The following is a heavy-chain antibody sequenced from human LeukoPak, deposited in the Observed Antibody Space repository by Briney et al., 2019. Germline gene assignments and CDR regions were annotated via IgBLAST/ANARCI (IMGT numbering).Heavy chain of an antibody. CDR1: GGTFSSYA. CDR3: ARDSLYGVVDY. CDR2: INPSGGST. J-gene: IGHJ4*02. V-gene: IGHV1-46*01. Sequence: ASVKVSCKASGGTFSSYAISWVRQAPGQGLEWMGIINPSGGSTSYAQKFQGRVTMTRDTSTSTVYMYLSSLRSEDTAAYYCARDSLYGVVDYWGQGTLVTVSS. D-gene: IGHD4-17*01.